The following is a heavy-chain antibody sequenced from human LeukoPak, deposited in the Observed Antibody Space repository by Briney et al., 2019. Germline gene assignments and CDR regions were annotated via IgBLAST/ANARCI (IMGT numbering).Heavy chain of an antibody. J-gene: IGHJ4*02. CDR2: ISYDGSNK. CDR1: GFTFSSYA. CDR3: ARARGGYDLDY. V-gene: IGHV3-30-3*01. Sequence: PGGSLRLSCAASGFTFSSYAMHWVRHAPGKGLEWVAVISYDGSNKYYADSVKGRFTISRDNSKNTLYLQMNSLRAEDTAVYYCARARGGYDLDYWGQGTLVTVSS. D-gene: IGHD5-12*01.